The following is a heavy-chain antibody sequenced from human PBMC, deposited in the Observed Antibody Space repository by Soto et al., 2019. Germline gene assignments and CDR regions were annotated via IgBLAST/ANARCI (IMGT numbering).Heavy chain of an antibody. CDR3: PTSSDTRYIFDF. Sequence: LRLSCADSGFVFSTYWMSWVRQAPGQGLEWVANIKKDGREEYYVDSVKGRFTNSRDSAKNALYLQMNSLRAEDTAVYYCPTSSDTRYIFDFWGQGPMVTVPS. V-gene: IGHV3-7*01. D-gene: IGHD6-6*01. CDR2: IKKDGREE. CDR1: GFVFSTYW. J-gene: IGHJ4*02.